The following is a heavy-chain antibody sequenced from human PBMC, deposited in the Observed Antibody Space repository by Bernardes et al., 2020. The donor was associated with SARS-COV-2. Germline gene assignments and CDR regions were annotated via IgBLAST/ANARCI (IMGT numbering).Heavy chain of an antibody. CDR1: GYTLTGYY. CDR2: INPNSGGT. D-gene: IGHD3-3*01. J-gene: IGHJ4*02. V-gene: IGHV1-2*02. Sequence: ASVKVSCKASGYTLTGYYMHWVRQAPGQGLEWMGWINPNSGGTNYAQKFQGRVTMTRDTSISTAYMELSRLRSDDTAVYYCARDQGYDFWSGVDYWGQGTLVTVSS. CDR3: ARDQGYDFWSGVDY.